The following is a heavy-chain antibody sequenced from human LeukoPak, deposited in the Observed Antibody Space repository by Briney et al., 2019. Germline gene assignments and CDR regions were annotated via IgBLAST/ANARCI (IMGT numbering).Heavy chain of an antibody. CDR2: ISSNGGST. V-gene: IGHV3-64D*09. J-gene: IGHJ4*02. CDR3: VVSRSGYYNFDS. Sequence: GGSLRLSCSASGFTFSNYAMHWVRQAPGKGLEYVSAISSNGGSTYYADSVKGRFTISRDNSKNMLYLQMSSLRAEDTAIYYFVVSRSGYYNFDSWGQGTLVTVSS. D-gene: IGHD3-22*01. CDR1: GFTFSNYA.